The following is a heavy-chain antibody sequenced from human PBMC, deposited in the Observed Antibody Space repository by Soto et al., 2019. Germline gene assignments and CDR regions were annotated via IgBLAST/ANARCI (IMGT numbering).Heavy chain of an antibody. D-gene: IGHD2-15*01. CDR3: AKDLVGCSGGSCYEYYYYGMDV. CDR2: ISYDGSNK. Sequence: PGGSLRLSCAASGFTFSSYGMHWVRQAPGKXLEWVAVISYDGSNKYYADSVKGRFTISRDNSKNTLYLQMNSLRAEDTAVYYCAKDLVGCSGGSCYEYYYYGMDVWGQGTTVTVSS. V-gene: IGHV3-30*18. CDR1: GFTFSSYG. J-gene: IGHJ6*02.